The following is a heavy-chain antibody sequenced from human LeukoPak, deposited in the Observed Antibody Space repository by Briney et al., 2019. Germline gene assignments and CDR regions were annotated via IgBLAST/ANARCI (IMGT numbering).Heavy chain of an antibody. CDR2: IRTKTYGGTT. V-gene: IGHV3-49*01. CDR1: GFTFGDFA. Sequence: GGSLRLSCTASGFTFGDFAMSWFRQAPGKGPEWVGFIRTKTYGGTTEYAASVKGRFTISRDGSKSIAYLQMNSQKAEDTAVYYCTRDRNVGYCSSSSCYSGHNWFDPWGQGTLVTVSS. J-gene: IGHJ5*02. CDR3: TRDRNVGYCSSSSCYSGHNWFDP. D-gene: IGHD2-2*02.